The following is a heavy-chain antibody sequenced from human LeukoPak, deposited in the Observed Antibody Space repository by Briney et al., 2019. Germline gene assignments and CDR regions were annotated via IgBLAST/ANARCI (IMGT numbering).Heavy chain of an antibody. D-gene: IGHD3-3*01. V-gene: IGHV1-69*05. J-gene: IGHJ6*03. CDR3: ARGIRFLEWLDYYYYYMDV. Sequence: ASVKVSCKASGGTFSSYAISWVRQAPGQGLEWMGGIIPIFGTANYAQKFQGRVTITTDESTSTAYMELSSLRSEDTAAYYCARGIRFLEWLDYYYYYMDVWGKGTTVTVSS. CDR1: GGTFSSYA. CDR2: IIPIFGTA.